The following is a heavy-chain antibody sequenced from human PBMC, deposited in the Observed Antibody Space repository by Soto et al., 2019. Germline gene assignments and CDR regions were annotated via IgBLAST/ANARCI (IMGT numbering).Heavy chain of an antibody. CDR1: GFTFNSYA. V-gene: IGHV3-23*01. D-gene: IGHD3-10*01. J-gene: IGHJ4*02. CDR2: ISGSGGTT. Sequence: EVQLLESEGGLVQPGGSLRLSCGGSGFTFNSYAMTWVRQAPGKGQEWVSAISGSGGTTYYANSVKGRFTISRDQSKDTLYLQMNSLRAEDTAIYYCAKDRHYGSGTYSDSYLDYWGQGTLVTVSS. CDR3: AKDRHYGSGTYSDSYLDY.